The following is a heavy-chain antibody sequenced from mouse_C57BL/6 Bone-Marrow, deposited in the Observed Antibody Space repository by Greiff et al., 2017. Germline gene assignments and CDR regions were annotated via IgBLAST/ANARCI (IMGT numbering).Heavy chain of an antibody. V-gene: IGHV10-1*01. CDR3: VRLTYYYAMDY. D-gene: IGHD1-1*01. J-gene: IGHJ4*01. CDR2: ISSKSNNYAT. CDR1: GFSFNTYA. Sequence: EVKLMESGGGLVQPKGSLKLSCAASGFSFNTYAMNWVRQAPGKGLEWVARISSKSNNYATSYAVSVKDRFTISRNDSESMLYLQMNNLKTEDTAKSYCVRLTYYYAMDYWGQGTSVTVSS.